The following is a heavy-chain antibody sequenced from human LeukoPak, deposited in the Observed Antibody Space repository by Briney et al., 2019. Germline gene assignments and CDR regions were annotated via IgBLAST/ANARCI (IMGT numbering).Heavy chain of an antibody. CDR2: ISSGGGST. J-gene: IGHJ6*02. CDR1: GFTFSSYA. Sequence: GGSLRLSCAASGFTFSSYAMSWVRQAPGKGLEWVSAISSGGGSTYYADSVKGRFTISRDNSKNTLYLQMNSLRAEDTAVYYCAKAYIPYYYGMDVWGQGTTVTASS. V-gene: IGHV3-23*01. D-gene: IGHD1-14*01. CDR3: AKAYIPYYYGMDV.